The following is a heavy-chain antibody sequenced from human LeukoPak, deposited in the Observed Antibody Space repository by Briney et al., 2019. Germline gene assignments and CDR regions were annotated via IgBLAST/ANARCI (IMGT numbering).Heavy chain of an antibody. J-gene: IGHJ4*02. D-gene: IGHD3-10*01. V-gene: IGHV3-23*01. CDR1: GITLSNYG. Sequence: PGGSLRLSCAVSGITLSNYGMSSVRQAPGKGLEWVAGLSGSGGGTNYADSVQGRFTISRDNPKNTLYLQMNSLRAEDTAVYFCAKRGVVIRVFLVGFHKEAYCFDSWGQGALVTVSS. CDR2: LSGSGGGT. CDR3: AKRGVVIRVFLVGFHKEAYCFDS.